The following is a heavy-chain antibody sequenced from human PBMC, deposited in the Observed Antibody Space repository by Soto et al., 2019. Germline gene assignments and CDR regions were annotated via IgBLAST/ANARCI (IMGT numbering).Heavy chain of an antibody. CDR2: IFPGDSDT. CDR1: GFSLNTYW. V-gene: IGHV5-51*01. D-gene: IGHD3-22*01. Sequence: GESLKISCKASGFSLNTYWIAWVRQMPGKGLEWMGAIFPGDSDTKYSPSFQGQVTISADKSISTAYLQWSSLKASDTAMYYCARHPYYYDSSGYYVDYWGQGTLVTVSS. J-gene: IGHJ4*02. CDR3: ARHPYYYDSSGYYVDY.